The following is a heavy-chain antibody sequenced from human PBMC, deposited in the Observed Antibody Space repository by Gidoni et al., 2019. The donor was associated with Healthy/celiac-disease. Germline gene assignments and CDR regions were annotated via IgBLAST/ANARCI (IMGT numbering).Heavy chain of an antibody. CDR3: AMGPMVREPGFDY. CDR2: ISSSSSYI. D-gene: IGHD3-10*01. J-gene: IGHJ4*02. V-gene: IGHV3-21*01. CDR1: GFPFSSYS. Sequence: EVQLVESVGGLVKPGGSLRLSCAASGFPFSSYSMNWVRQAPGKGLEWVSSISSSSSYIYYADSVKGRFTISRDNAKNSLYLQMNSLRAEDTAVYYCAMGPMVREPGFDYWGQGTLVTVSS.